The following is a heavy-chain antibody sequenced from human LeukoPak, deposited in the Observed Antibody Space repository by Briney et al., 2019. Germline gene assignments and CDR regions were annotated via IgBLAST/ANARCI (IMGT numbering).Heavy chain of an antibody. D-gene: IGHD1-14*01. CDR1: GFNFSRYV. V-gene: IGHV3-23*01. CDR3: TSATGGGAYYFYGMDV. CDR2: ISGSGGST. Sequence: AGGSLRLSCAASGFNFSRYVMNWVRQAPGKGLEWVSAISGSGGSTYYADSVKGRFTISRDNSKNTLYLQMNSLKTEDTAVYYCTSATGGGAYYFYGMDVWGQGTTVTVSS. J-gene: IGHJ6*02.